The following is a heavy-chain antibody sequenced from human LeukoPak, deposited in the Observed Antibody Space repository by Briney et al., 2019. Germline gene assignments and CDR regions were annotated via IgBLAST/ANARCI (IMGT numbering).Heavy chain of an antibody. D-gene: IGHD6-19*01. CDR3: AKLDKYSSGWYQGY. J-gene: IGHJ4*02. CDR1: GFTFSDYY. V-gene: IGHV3-11*01. Sequence: GGSLRLSCAASGFTFSDYYMSWIRQAPGKGLEWVSYISSSGSTIYYADSVKGRFTISRDNAKNSLYLQMNSLRAEDTAVYYCAKLDKYSSGWYQGYWGQGTLVTVSS. CDR2: ISSSGSTI.